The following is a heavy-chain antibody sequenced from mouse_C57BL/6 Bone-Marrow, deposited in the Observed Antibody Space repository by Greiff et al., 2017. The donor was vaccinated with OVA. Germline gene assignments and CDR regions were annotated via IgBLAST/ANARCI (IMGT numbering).Heavy chain of an antibody. V-gene: IGHV1-26*01. Sequence: VQLQQSGPELVKPGASVKISCKASGYTFTDYYMNWVKQSHGKSLEWIGDINPNNGGTSYNQKFKGKATLTVDKSSSTAYMELRSLTSEDSAVYYCAKALNEAYWGQGTLVTVSA. CDR3: AKALNEAY. D-gene: IGHD3-2*02. CDR1: GYTFTDYY. J-gene: IGHJ3*01. CDR2: INPNNGGT.